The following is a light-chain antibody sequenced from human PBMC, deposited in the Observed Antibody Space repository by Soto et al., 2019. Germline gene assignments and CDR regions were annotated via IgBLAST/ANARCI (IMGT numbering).Light chain of an antibody. V-gene: IGLV2-8*01. CDR3: VSFAGGTYV. Sequence: QSALTQPPSASGSPGQSVTSSCTGTSSDVGRYIFVSWFQQHPGKAPKLILYDVNKRPSGVPDRFSGSKSGNTASLTVFGLQAEDEADYYCVSFAGGTYVFGTGTKVTVL. CDR2: DVN. CDR1: SSDVGRYIF. J-gene: IGLJ1*01.